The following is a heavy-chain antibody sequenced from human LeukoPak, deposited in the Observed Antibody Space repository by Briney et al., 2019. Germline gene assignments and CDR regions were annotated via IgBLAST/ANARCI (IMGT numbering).Heavy chain of an antibody. CDR2: ISAYNGNT. D-gene: IGHD2-2*01. CDR1: GYTFTNYG. V-gene: IGHV1-18*01. CDR3: ARGLPERFPPEPNEVVVPAATSGKFWRERTYYYYYMDV. Sequence: ASVKVSCKASGYTFTNYGISWVRQAPGQGLEWMGWISAYNGNTNYAQKLQGRVTMTTDTSTSTAYMELRSLRSDDTAVYYCARGLPERFPPEPNEVVVPAATSGKFWRERTYYYYYMDVWGKGTTVTVSS. J-gene: IGHJ6*03.